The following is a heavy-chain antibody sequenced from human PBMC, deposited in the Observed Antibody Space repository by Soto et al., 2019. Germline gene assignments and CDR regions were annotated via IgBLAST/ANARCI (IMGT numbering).Heavy chain of an antibody. V-gene: IGHV4-34*01. CDR3: ARGLGVGGPLFVGLRYFDWSYGY. CDR2: INHSGST. D-gene: IGHD3-9*01. CDR1: GGSFSGYY. Sequence: QVQLQQWGAGLLKPSETLSLTCAVYGGSFSGYYWSWIRQPPGKGLEWFGEINHSGSTNYNPSLKRRVAIPVETSENQFPLELSSVTAANTAVYFSARGLGVGGPLFVGLRYFDWSYGYWGQRTLVTVSS. J-gene: IGHJ4*02.